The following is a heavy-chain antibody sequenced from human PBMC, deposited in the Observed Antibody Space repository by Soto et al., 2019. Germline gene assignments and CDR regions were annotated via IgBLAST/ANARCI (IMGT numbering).Heavy chain of an antibody. Sequence: EVQLVESGGGLVQPGGSLRLSCAASGFTFSSYAMHWVRQAPGKGLEYVSAISSNGGSTYYANSVKGRFTISRDNSKNTLYLQMGSMRAEDMAVYYCARDGDCSSTSCYAFDIWGQGTMVTVSS. CDR1: GFTFSSYA. CDR3: ARDGDCSSTSCYAFDI. J-gene: IGHJ3*02. D-gene: IGHD2-2*01. V-gene: IGHV3-64*01. CDR2: ISSNGGST.